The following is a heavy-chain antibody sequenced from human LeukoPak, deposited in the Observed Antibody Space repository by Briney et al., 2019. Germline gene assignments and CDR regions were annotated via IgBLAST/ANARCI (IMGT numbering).Heavy chain of an antibody. Sequence: GGSLRLSCAASGFTVSSNYMSWVRQAPGRGLQWLSYISSTSNTIYYADSLKGRFTISRDNAKNSLYLQIDSLSVEDTAVYYCARMGIAAAGVDYWGQGTLVTVSS. D-gene: IGHD6-13*01. CDR3: ARMGIAAAGVDY. CDR2: ISSTSNTI. CDR1: GFTVSSNY. V-gene: IGHV3-48*01. J-gene: IGHJ4*02.